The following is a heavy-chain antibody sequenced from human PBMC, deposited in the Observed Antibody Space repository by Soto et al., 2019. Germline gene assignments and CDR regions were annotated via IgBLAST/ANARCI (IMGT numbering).Heavy chain of an antibody. D-gene: IGHD6-6*01. Sequence: SETLRLTCTVSGGSMSRYYWIWIRQPPGKGLEWIGYIYYSGSTNYNPSLKSRVTISVDTSKNQFSLKLSSVTAADTAVYYCARERSALSIAARHARGWDYSYGLEVWGHRTTVT. CDR3: ARERSALSIAARHARGWDYSYGLEV. V-gene: IGHV4-59*01. CDR2: IYYSGST. J-gene: IGHJ6*02. CDR1: GGSMSRYY.